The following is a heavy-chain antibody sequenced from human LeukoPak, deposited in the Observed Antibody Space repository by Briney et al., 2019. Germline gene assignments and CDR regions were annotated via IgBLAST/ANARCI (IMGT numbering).Heavy chain of an antibody. CDR3: AREGNHGPYYFDY. CDR2: IYYSGST. CDR1: GGSISSYY. V-gene: IGHV4-59*01. Sequence: ETLSLTCTVSGGSISSYYWSWIRQPPGKGLEWIGYIYYSGSTNYNPSLKSRVTISVDTSKNQFSLKLSSVTAADTAVYYCAREGNHGPYYFDYWGQGTLVTVSS. D-gene: IGHD5-24*01. J-gene: IGHJ4*02.